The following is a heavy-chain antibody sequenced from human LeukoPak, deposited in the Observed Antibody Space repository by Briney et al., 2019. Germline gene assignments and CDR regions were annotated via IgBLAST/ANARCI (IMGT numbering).Heavy chain of an antibody. CDR1: GFTFSSYA. J-gene: IGHJ4*02. V-gene: IGHV3-23*01. Sequence: GGSLILSCAASGFTFSSYAMSWVRQSPGKGLEWVSAISGSGGNTYSADSVKGRCTISRDNSLQTLFLHMNSLRAEDTAVYYCARGMSATSGYLELEYWGQGALVTVST. CDR3: ARGMSATSGYLELEY. D-gene: IGHD3-22*01. CDR2: ISGSGGNT.